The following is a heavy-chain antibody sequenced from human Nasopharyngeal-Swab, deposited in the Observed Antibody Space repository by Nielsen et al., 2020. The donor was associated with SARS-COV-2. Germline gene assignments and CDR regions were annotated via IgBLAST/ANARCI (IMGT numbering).Heavy chain of an antibody. D-gene: IGHD3-22*01. J-gene: IGHJ4*02. CDR2: INHSGST. Sequence: ETLSLTCAVYGGSFSGYYWSWIRQPPGKGLEWIGEINHSGSTNYNPSLKSRVTISVDTSKNQFSLKLSSVTAADTAVYYCLYYDSSGFDYWGQGTLVTVSS. CDR1: GGSFSGYY. V-gene: IGHV4-34*01. CDR3: LYYDSSGFDY.